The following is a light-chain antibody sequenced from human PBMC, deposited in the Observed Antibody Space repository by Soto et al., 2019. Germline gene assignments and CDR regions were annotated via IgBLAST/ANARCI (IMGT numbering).Light chain of an antibody. CDR1: QTVSTSY. CDR3: QQYGFSLIA. J-gene: IGKJ4*01. Sequence: EIVLTQSPGTLSLSPGERATLSCRASQTVSTSYVAWYQQKPDQAPRRLIYGASSRATGIPDRFSGSGSGTDYTLTISRLEPEDGAVYYCQQYGFSLIAFGGGTKVEI. V-gene: IGKV3-20*01. CDR2: GAS.